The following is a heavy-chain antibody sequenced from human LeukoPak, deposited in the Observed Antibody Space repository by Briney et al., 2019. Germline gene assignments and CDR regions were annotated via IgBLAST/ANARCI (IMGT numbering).Heavy chain of an antibody. CDR2: ISYDGSNK. D-gene: IGHD2-2*01. CDR1: GFTLSSYG. CDR3: ARVEGGYCSSTSCYADWFDP. J-gene: IGHJ5*02. Sequence: GGSLRLSCAASGFTLSSYGMHWVRQAPGKGLEWVAVISYDGSNKYYADSAKGRFTISRDNSKNTLYLQMNSLRAEDTAVYYCARVEGGYCSSTSCYADWFDPWGQGTLVTVSS. V-gene: IGHV3-30*03.